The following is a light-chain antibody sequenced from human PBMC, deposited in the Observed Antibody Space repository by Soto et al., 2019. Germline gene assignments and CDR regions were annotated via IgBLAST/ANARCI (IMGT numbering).Light chain of an antibody. CDR3: QQYGSSPIT. Sequence: EIVLTQSPGTLSLSPGERATLSCRASQSVSSSYLAWYQQTPGQAPRLLFFGASIRATGIPDRFSGSGSGTDFTLTISRLEPEDFAVYYCQQYGSSPITFGQGTRLEI. CDR2: GAS. CDR1: QSVSSSY. J-gene: IGKJ5*01. V-gene: IGKV3-20*01.